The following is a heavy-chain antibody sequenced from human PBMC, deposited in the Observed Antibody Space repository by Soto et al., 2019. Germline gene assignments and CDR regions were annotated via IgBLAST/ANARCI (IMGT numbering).Heavy chain of an antibody. V-gene: IGHV3-72*01. J-gene: IGHJ6*03. CDR3: AREISAIITMVRGVRYYYYMDV. CDR1: GFTFSDHY. D-gene: IGHD3-10*01. CDR2: TRNKANSYTT. Sequence: GGSLRLSCAASGFTFSDHYMDWVRQAPGKGLEWVGRTRNKANSYTTEYAASVKGRFTIARDDSKNYLYLQMNSLKTEDTAVYYCAREISAIITMVRGVRYYYYMDVWGKGTTVTVSS.